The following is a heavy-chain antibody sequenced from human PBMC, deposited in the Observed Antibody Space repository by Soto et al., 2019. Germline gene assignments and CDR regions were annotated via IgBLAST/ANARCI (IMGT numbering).Heavy chain of an antibody. CDR3: ARHRAYSAHAYYFDF. Sequence: PGESLKTSCKCSGYSFSTYFIGWVRQMPGKGLEWMGVIYPGDSDTRYSPSFQGQVTISADKSINTAYLQLTSLKASDTAMYYCARHRAYSAHAYYFDFWGQGALVTVSS. D-gene: IGHD5-12*01. CDR2: IYPGDSDT. J-gene: IGHJ4*02. CDR1: GYSFSTYF. V-gene: IGHV5-51*01.